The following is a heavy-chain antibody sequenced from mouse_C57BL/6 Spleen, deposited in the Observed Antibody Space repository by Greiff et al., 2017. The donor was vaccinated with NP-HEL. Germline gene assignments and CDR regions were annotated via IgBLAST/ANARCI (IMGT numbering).Heavy chain of an antibody. CDR1: GYTFTDYY. Sequence: EVQLQESGPVLVKPGASVKMSCKASGYTFTDYYMNWVKQSHGKSLEWIGVINPYNGGTSYNQKFKGKATLTVDKSSSTAYMELNSLTSEDSAVYYCARRSTMVTTPYAMDYWGQGTSVTVSS. V-gene: IGHV1-19*01. CDR2: INPYNGGT. J-gene: IGHJ4*01. CDR3: ARRSTMVTTPYAMDY. D-gene: IGHD2-2*01.